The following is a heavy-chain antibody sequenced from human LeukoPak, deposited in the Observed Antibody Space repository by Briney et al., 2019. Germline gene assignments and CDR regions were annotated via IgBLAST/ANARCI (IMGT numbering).Heavy chain of an antibody. V-gene: IGHV7-4-1*02. CDR3: ATDLDFWSGNFDY. J-gene: IGHJ4*02. CDR2: INTNTGNP. D-gene: IGHD3-3*01. Sequence: ASVKVSCKASGYTFTGYYMHWVRQAPGQGLEWMGWINTNTGNPTYAQGFTGRFVFSLDTSVSTAYLQISSLKAEDTAVYYCATDLDFWSGNFDYWGQGTLVTVSS. CDR1: GYTFTGYY.